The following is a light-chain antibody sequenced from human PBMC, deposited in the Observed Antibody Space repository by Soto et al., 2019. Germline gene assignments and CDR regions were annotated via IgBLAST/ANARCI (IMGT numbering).Light chain of an antibody. CDR1: SSDVGSYDY. J-gene: IGLJ1*01. CDR3: SSYAGSYTYV. Sequence: QSALTQPRSVSGSPGQSVTISCTGTSSDVGSYDYVSWYQQHPGKAPELMIYDVNKRPSGVPNRFSGSKSGNTASLTISGLQVEDEADYYCSSYAGSYTYVFGTGTKVTVL. V-gene: IGLV2-11*01. CDR2: DVN.